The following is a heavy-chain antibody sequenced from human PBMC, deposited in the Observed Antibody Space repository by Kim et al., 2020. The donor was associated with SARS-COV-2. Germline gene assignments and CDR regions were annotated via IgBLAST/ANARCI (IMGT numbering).Heavy chain of an antibody. CDR3: ARNPTRWQRYNWFDP. CDR1: DGSFSGYY. CDR2: INHSGST. J-gene: IGHJ5*02. D-gene: IGHD1-1*01. V-gene: IGHV4-34*01. Sequence: SETLSRTCAVFDGSFSGYYWSWIRQPPGKGLEWIGEINHSGSTNYNPSLKSRVTISVDMSIKQFSLRLRSVTAADTAVYYCARNPTRWQRYNWFDPWGQGTLVAVSS.